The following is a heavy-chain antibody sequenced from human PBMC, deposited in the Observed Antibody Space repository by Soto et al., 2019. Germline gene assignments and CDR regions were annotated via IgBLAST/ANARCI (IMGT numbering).Heavy chain of an antibody. D-gene: IGHD2-2*03. J-gene: IGHJ4*02. CDR3: ARVMDIVVVPAAQGGFDY. CDR2: IYYSGST. Sequence: SETLSLTCTVSGGSISSYYWSWIRQPPGKGLEWIGYIYYSGSTNYNPSLKSRVTISVDTSKNQFSLKLSSVTAADTAVYYCARVMDIVVVPAAQGGFDYWGQGTLVTVSS. CDR1: GGSISSYY. V-gene: IGHV4-59*01.